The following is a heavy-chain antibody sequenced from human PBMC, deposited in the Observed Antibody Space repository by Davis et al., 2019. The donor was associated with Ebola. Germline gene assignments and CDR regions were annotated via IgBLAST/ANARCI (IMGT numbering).Heavy chain of an antibody. Sequence: PGGSLRLSCAASGFTFSSYDMHWVRQATGKGLEWVSAIGTAGDTYYPGSVKGRFTISRENAKNSLYLQMNSLRAGDTAVYYCAREGAVAGTGGYYGMDVWGKGTTVTVSS. D-gene: IGHD6-19*01. CDR3: AREGAVAGTGGYYGMDV. V-gene: IGHV3-13*01. CDR1: GFTFSSYD. CDR2: IGTAGDT. J-gene: IGHJ6*04.